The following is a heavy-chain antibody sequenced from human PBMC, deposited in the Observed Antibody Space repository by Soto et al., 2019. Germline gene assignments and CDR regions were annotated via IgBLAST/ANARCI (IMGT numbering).Heavy chain of an antibody. CDR1: GYTFTRNG. CDR3: VKDRDSNSWPSRDV. V-gene: IGHV1-18*01. D-gene: IGHD3-22*01. J-gene: IGHJ6*02. Sequence: QVHLVQSGAEVKKPGASVNVSCKTSGYTFTRNGISWVRQAPGQGLEWMGWISPNSGNTKYAQKLQGRVIMTPDTSTSTAYMELRSLRSADTAVYYCVKDRDSNSWPSRDVWGPGTTVTVSS. CDR2: ISPNSGNT.